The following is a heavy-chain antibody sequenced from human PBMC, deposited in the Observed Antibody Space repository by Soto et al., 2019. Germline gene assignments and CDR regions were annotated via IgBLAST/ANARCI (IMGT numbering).Heavy chain of an antibody. CDR1: GGSFSGYY. J-gene: IGHJ5*02. CDR3: ARVQPTSMDRGLKGRNWFDP. D-gene: IGHD3-10*01. V-gene: IGHV4-34*01. Sequence: QVQLQQWGAGLLKPSETLSLTCAVYGGSFSGYYWSWIRQPPGKGLEWIGEINHSGSTNYNPSLKSRVTISVDTSKNQFSLKLSSVTAADTAVYYCARVQPTSMDRGLKGRNWFDPWGQGTLVTVSS. CDR2: INHSGST.